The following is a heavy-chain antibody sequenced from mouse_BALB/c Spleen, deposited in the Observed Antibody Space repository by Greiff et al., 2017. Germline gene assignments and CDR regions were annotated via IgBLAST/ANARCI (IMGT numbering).Heavy chain of an antibody. J-gene: IGHJ2*01. V-gene: IGHV5-12-1*01. CDR1: GFAFSSYD. CDR2: ISSGGGST. CDR3: ARHTRGFDY. Sequence: EVKLVESGGGLVKPGGSLKLSCAASGFAFSSYDMSWVRQTPEKRLEWVAYISSGGGSTYYPDTVKGRFTISRDNAKNTLYLQMSSLKSEDTAMYYCARHTRGFDYWGQGTTLTVSS.